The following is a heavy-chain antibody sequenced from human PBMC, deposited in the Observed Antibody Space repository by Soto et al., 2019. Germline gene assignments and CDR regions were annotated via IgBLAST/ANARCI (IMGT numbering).Heavy chain of an antibody. CDR2: IKSKTDGGTT. V-gene: IGHV3-15*01. CDR1: GFTFSNAW. CDR3: TTDLYPGIAAAGTLFVFDY. J-gene: IGHJ4*02. D-gene: IGHD6-13*01. Sequence: GGSLRLSCAASGFTFSNAWMSWVRQAPGKGLEWVGRIKSKTDGGTTDYAAPVKGRFTISRDDSKSTLYLQMNSLKTEDTAVYYCTTDLYPGIAAAGTLFVFDYWGQGTLVTVSS.